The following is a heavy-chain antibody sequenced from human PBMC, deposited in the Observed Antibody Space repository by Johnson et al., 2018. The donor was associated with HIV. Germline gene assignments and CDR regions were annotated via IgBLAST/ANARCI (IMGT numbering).Heavy chain of an antibody. V-gene: IGHV3-66*01. CDR2: IYGGGST. Sequence: VQLVESGGGLVQPGGSLRLSCAASGFNVSSDYMNWVRQVTGKGLEWVSLIYGGGSTYNADSVKGTFPISSYNFKNTLYLQLNSLRVEYTAVYYCARDPFPRFYAFDVWGQGTIVTVSS. CDR1: GFNVSSDY. CDR3: ARDPFPRFYAFDV. J-gene: IGHJ3*01.